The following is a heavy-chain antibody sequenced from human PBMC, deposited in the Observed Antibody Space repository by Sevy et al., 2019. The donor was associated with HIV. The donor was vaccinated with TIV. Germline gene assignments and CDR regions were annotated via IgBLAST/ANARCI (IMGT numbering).Heavy chain of an antibody. V-gene: IGHV3-74*01. CDR2: INSDGSGT. CDR3: ARDRCSSTSCYVDAFDI. Sequence: GGSLRLSCAASGFTFSSYWMHWVRQAPGKGLVWVSRINSDGSGTSYADAVKGRFTISRENAKNTLYLKMNSLRDEDTAVYYCARDRCSSTSCYVDAFDIWGQGTMVTVSS. CDR1: GFTFSSYW. D-gene: IGHD2-2*01. J-gene: IGHJ3*02.